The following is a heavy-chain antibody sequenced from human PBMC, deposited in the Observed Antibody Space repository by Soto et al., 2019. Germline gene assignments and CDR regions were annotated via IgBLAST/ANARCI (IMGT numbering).Heavy chain of an antibody. V-gene: IGHV4-34*02. D-gene: IGHD1-26*01. CDR1: GGSFSGHF. CDR3: ARGQFHSGWHFDL. Sequence: QEQLQQWGAGLLKTSETLSLTCAVEGGSFSGHFWSWIRQPPGKGLEWIGEMNHGGVNNYNPSLSSPLTMSVDPIKSRISLKFPSVTAADTAVYYCARGQFHSGWHFDLWGRGTPVTVSS. CDR2: MNHGGVN. J-gene: IGHJ2*01.